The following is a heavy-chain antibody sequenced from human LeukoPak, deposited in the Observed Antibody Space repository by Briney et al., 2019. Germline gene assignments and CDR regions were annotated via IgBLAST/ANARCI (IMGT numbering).Heavy chain of an antibody. V-gene: IGHV1-18*01. CDR2: ISAYNGNT. Sequence: ASVTVSCKASGYTFTSYGISWVRQAPGQGLEWMGWISAYNGNTNYAQKLQGRVTMTTDTSTSTAYMELRSLRSDDTAVYYCARDEIQLWFGNAFDIWGQGTMVTVSS. CDR1: GYTFTSYG. D-gene: IGHD5-18*01. CDR3: ARDEIQLWFGNAFDI. J-gene: IGHJ3*02.